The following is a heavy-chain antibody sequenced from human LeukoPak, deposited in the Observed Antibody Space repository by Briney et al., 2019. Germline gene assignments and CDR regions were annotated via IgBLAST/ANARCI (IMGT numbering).Heavy chain of an antibody. J-gene: IGHJ4*02. D-gene: IGHD1-1*01. V-gene: IGHV3-30*02. CDR1: GFTFSSYD. CDR3: AKDRTGDFDY. Sequence: GGSLRLSCAAFGFTFSSYDMHWVRQAPGKGLEWVAFTRYDGSNKYYADSVKGRFTISRDNSKNTLYLQMNSLRAEDTAVYYCAKDRTGDFDYCGQGTLVTVSS. CDR2: TRYDGSNK.